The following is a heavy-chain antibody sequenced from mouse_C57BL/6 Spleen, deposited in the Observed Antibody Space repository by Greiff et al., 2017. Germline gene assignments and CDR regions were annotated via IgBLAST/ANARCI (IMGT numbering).Heavy chain of an antibody. CDR2: INPNNGGT. Sequence: VQLQQSGPELVKPGASVKISCKASGYTFTDYYMNWVKQSHGKSLEWIGDINPNNGGTSYNQKFKGKATLTVDKSSSTAYMELRSLTSEDSAVYYCARGGAAQGRVDFDYWGQGTTLTVSS. D-gene: IGHD3-2*02. CDR3: ARGGAAQGRVDFDY. V-gene: IGHV1-26*01. J-gene: IGHJ2*01. CDR1: GYTFTDYY.